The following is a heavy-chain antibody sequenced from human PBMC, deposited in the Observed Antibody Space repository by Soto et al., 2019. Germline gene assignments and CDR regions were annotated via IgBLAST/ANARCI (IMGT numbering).Heavy chain of an antibody. Sequence: SVKVSCKASGGTFSSYAISWVRQAPGQGLEWMGGIIPIFGTANYAQKFQGRVTITADESTSTAYMELSSLRSEDTAVYYCARSDYYGSGSYRSPPSPYYSSHGMDVWGQGTTVTVSS. J-gene: IGHJ6*02. CDR3: ARSDYYGSGSYRSPPSPYYSSHGMDV. CDR1: GGTFSSYA. D-gene: IGHD3-10*01. V-gene: IGHV1-69*13. CDR2: IIPIFGTA.